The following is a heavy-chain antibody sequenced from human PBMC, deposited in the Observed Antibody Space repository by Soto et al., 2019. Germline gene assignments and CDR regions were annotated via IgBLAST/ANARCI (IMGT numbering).Heavy chain of an antibody. J-gene: IGHJ4*02. V-gene: IGHV3-30-3*01. CDR3: ARDYTAAAHFDY. CDR1: GFTFSSYA. CDR2: ISYDGSNK. Sequence: GGSLRLSCAASGFTFSSYAMHWVRQAPGKGLEWVAVISYDGSNKYYADSVKGRFTISRDNSKNTLYLRMNSLRAEDTAVYYCARDYTAAAHFDYWGQGTLVTVSS. D-gene: IGHD6-13*01.